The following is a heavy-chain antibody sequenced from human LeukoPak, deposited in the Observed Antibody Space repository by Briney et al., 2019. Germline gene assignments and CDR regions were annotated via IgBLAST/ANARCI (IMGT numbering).Heavy chain of an antibody. CDR2: INHSGST. CDR1: GGSFSGYY. V-gene: IGHV4-34*01. D-gene: IGHD3-10*01. CDR3: ARKHQSLAQRGVLCGDY. Sequence: SETLSLTCAVYGGSFSGYYWSWIRQPPGKGLEWIGEINHSGSTNYNPSLKSRVTISVDTSKNQFSLKLSSVTAADTAVYHCARKHQSLAQRGVLCGDYWGQGTPVTVSS. J-gene: IGHJ4*02.